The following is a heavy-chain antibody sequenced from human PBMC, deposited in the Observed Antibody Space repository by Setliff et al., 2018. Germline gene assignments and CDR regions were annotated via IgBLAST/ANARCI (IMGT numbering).Heavy chain of an antibody. D-gene: IGHD5-18*01. Sequence: PGGSLRLSCATSGFSFSDHSMDWVRQAPGKGLEWVGRTRNKVSSYITEYAASVKGRFTISRDDSKSSMFLQMNSLKTEDTAVYYCARLPRYTTPMAPWGQGTLVTVSS. J-gene: IGHJ5*02. V-gene: IGHV3-72*01. CDR2: TRNKVSSYIT. CDR3: ARLPRYTTPMAP. CDR1: GFSFSDHS.